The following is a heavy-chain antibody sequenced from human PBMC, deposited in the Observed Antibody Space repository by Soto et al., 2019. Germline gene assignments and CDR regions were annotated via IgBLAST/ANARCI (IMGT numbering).Heavy chain of an antibody. V-gene: IGHV3-15*07. CDR3: TTLFYMVSGYYRVGYYYGMDV. Sequence: PGGALRLSFAASGFTFSNAWMNWGRQAPGEGVGWVGRIKSKTDGGTTDYAAPVKGRFTISRDDSKNTLYLQMNSLKTEDTAVYYCTTLFYMVSGYYRVGYYYGMDVWGQGTTVTVSS. D-gene: IGHD3-22*01. J-gene: IGHJ6*02. CDR1: GFTFSNAW. CDR2: IKSKTDGGTT.